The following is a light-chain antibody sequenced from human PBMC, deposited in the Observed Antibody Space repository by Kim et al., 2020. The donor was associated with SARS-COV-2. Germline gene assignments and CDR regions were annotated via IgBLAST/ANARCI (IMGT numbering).Light chain of an antibody. J-gene: IGKJ2*01. CDR2: DAS. CDR3: QDYHSNPRT. CDR1: QSISIW. Sequence: SASVGDRGTITCRASQSISIWLAWYQQKPGKAPKLLIYDASRLESGVPSRFSGSGSGTEFTLTISSLQPDDFATYYCQDYHSNPRTFGQGTKLEI. V-gene: IGKV1-5*01.